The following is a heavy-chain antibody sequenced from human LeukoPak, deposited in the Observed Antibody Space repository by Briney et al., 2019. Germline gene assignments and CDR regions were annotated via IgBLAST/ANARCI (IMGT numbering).Heavy chain of an antibody. CDR3: ASYNQRLSSWFFDL. CDR2: ISSSSSTK. J-gene: IGHJ2*01. D-gene: IGHD6-25*01. V-gene: IGHV3-48*01. CDR1: GFTFITYT. Sequence: GGSLRLSCAASGFTFITYTMIWVRQAPGKGLEWVSSISSSSSTKYYADSVKGRFSVSRDDSKNTVYLQMNSLRAEDTALYYCASYNQRLSSWFFDLWGRGTLVTVSS.